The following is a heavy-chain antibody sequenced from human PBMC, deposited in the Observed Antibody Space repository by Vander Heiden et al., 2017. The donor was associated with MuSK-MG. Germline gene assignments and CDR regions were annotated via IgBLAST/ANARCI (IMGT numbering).Heavy chain of an antibody. Sequence: QVQLQQWGAGLVRPSETLSLTSSVSSGSLSGYFWSWVRQPPGKGLEGIGEINDSGDTNYNPSLKSRVTISLDTSKKQLSLRLSSVTAADTAVYFCARRRLHPIYGLDVWGQGTTVTVSS. J-gene: IGHJ6*02. V-gene: IGHV4-34*01. CDR2: INDSGDT. CDR1: SGSLSGYF. CDR3: ARRRLHPIYGLDV. D-gene: IGHD3-3*01.